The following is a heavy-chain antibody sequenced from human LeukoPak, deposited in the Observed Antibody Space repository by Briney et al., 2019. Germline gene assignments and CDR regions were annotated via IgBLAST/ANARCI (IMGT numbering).Heavy chain of an antibody. V-gene: IGHV4-59*01. CDR1: GGSISSYY. J-gene: IGHJ5*02. CDR2: IYYSGST. CDR3: ARDLGRGYYYGSGGFDP. Sequence: ASGTLSLTCTVSGGSISSYYWSWIRQPPGKGLEWIGYIYYSGSTNYSPSLKSRVTISVDTSKNQFSLKLSSVTAADTAVYYCARDLGRGYYYGSGGFDPWGQGTLVTVSS. D-gene: IGHD3-10*01.